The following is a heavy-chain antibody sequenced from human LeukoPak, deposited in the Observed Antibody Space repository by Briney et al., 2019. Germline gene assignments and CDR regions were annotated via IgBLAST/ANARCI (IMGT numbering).Heavy chain of an antibody. CDR2: IYYSGST. Sequence: SETLCLTCTVSGGSISSHYWSWIRQPPGKGLEWIGYIYYSGSTNYNPSLKSRVTISVDTSKNQFSLKLSSVTTADTAVYYSARDIPICGVAPNILVVWGKGAKVTLS. V-gene: IGHV4-59*11. CDR3: ARDIPICGVAPNILVV. J-gene: IGHJ6*03. D-gene: IGHD3-3*01. CDR1: GGSISSHY.